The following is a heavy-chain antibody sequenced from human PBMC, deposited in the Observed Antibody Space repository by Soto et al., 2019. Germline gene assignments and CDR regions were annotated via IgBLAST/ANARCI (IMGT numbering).Heavy chain of an antibody. D-gene: IGHD2-2*01. J-gene: IGHJ5*02. CDR3: ARAHLAVVVPAATNNWFDP. V-gene: IGHV4-34*01. CDR2: INHSGST. CDR1: GGSFSGYY. Sequence: QVQLQQWGAGMLKPSETLSLTCAVYGGSFSGYYWSWIRQPPGKGLEWIGEINHSGSTNYNPSLKSRVTISVDTSKNQCSLKLSSGTAADTAVYYCARAHLAVVVPAATNNWFDPWGQGTLVTVSS.